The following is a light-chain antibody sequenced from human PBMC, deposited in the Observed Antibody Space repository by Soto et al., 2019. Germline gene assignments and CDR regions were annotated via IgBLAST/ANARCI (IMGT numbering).Light chain of an antibody. CDR2: DVT. J-gene: IGLJ1*01. V-gene: IGLV2-14*03. CDR1: SSDVGGYNF. CDR3: TSYTSSITYV. Sequence: QSALTQPASVSGSPGQSITISCTGTSSDVGGYNFVSWYQHHPGKAPKLIIYDVTNRPSGISNRFSGSKSGNTASLTISGLQADDEADYYCTSYTSSITYVFGTGTKLTGL.